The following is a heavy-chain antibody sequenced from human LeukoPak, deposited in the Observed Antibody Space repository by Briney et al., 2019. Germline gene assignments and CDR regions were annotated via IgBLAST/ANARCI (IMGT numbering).Heavy chain of an antibody. CDR2: IYYSGST. Sequence: SETLSLTCTVSGGSISSYYWSWVRQPPGKGREWIGYIYYSGSTNYNPSLKSRVTISVDTSKNQFSLKLSSVTAADTAVYYCARGGITIFGVVHTFDPWGQGTLVTVSS. CDR3: ARGGITIFGVVHTFDP. J-gene: IGHJ5*02. V-gene: IGHV4-59*01. D-gene: IGHD3-3*01. CDR1: GGSISSYY.